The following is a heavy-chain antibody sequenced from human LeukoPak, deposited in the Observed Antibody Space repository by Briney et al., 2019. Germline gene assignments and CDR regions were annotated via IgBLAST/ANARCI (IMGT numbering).Heavy chain of an antibody. CDR3: AAGIYYFYYMDV. CDR2: ISHSGST. CDR1: GGSLSGNH. D-gene: IGHD6-13*01. Sequence: SETLSLTCAVYGGSLSGNHWSWIRQPPGKGLEWIGEISHSGSTNYNPSLKSRVTISVDTSKKQFSLKMSSVTAADTAVYYCAAGIYYFYYMDVWGKGTTVTVSS. J-gene: IGHJ6*03. V-gene: IGHV4-34*01.